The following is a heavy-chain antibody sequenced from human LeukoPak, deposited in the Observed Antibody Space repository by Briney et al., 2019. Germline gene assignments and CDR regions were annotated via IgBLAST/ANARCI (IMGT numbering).Heavy chain of an antibody. CDR2: ISKDGSDK. CDR1: GFTFSDYA. J-gene: IGHJ4*02. D-gene: IGHD1-7*01. V-gene: IGHV3-30-3*01. CDR3: ARDYWWNYDY. Sequence: GGSLRLSCAASGFTFSDYAMHWVRQAPGKGLEWVAVISKDGSDKYYPGSVRGRFTIPRDNSKNTIYLQMDSLRAEDAAIYYCARDYWWNYDYWGQGTLVTVSS.